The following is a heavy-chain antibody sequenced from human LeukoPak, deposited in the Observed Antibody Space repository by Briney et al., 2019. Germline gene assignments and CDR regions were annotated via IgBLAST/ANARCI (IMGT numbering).Heavy chain of an antibody. J-gene: IGHJ5*02. D-gene: IGHD3-9*01. Sequence: PSETLSLTCAVYGGSFSGYYWSWIRQPPGKGLEWIGEINHSGSTNYNPSFKSRVTISVDTSKNQFSLKLSSVTAADTAVYYCARAVLRYFDWLLSHGWFDPWGQGTLVTVSS. CDR1: GGSFSGYY. V-gene: IGHV4-34*01. CDR2: INHSGST. CDR3: ARAVLRYFDWLLSHGWFDP.